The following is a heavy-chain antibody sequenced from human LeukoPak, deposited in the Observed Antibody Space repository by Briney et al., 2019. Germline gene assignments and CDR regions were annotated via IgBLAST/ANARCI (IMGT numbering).Heavy chain of an antibody. V-gene: IGHV1-18*01. Sequence: ASVKVSCKASGYTFTSYGISWVRQAPGQGLEWMGWISAYNGNTNYAQKLQGRVTMTTDTSTSTAYMELRSLRSDDTAVYYCARGWDGYCSSTSCSDAFDIWGQGTMVTVSS. CDR2: ISAYNGNT. CDR3: ARGWDGYCSSTSCSDAFDI. D-gene: IGHD2-2*03. J-gene: IGHJ3*02. CDR1: GYTFTSYG.